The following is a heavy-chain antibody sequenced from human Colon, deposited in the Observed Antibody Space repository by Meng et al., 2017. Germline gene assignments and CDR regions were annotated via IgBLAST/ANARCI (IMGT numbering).Heavy chain of an antibody. CDR2: FSHSGTT. CDR3: ARNGKWGFDY. CDR1: SGSLSSSDW. V-gene: IGHV4-4*02. Sequence: QVRLQESGQGLVKPSGPLSPPCAVSSGSLSSSDWWSWVRLSPGKGLEWIGEFSHSGTTNYSPSLKSRSTISVDKSKSQFSLKLSPVTAADTAVYYCARNGKWGFDYWGQGTLVTVSS. J-gene: IGHJ4*02. D-gene: IGHD1-26*01.